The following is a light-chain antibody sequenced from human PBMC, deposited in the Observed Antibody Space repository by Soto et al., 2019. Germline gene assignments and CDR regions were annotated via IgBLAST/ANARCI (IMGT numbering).Light chain of an antibody. J-gene: IGKJ5*01. CDR1: QSVSSY. CDR3: QQHGSSPIT. V-gene: IGKV3-20*01. CDR2: GAS. Sequence: EIVMTQSPGTLSSSPGERATLSCRASQSVSSYLAWHQQKPGQTPRLLVYGASSRATGIPDRFSGSGSGTDFTLTISRLEPEDFAVYYCQQHGSSPITFGQGTRLEIK.